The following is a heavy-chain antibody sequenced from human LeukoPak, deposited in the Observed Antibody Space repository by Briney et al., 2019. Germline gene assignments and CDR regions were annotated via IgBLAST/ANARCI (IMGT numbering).Heavy chain of an antibody. CDR1: GASISSYY. V-gene: IGHV4-59*01. CDR3: ARVDYSGYNTRGWFDP. CDR2: ISYSGST. J-gene: IGHJ5*02. D-gene: IGHD5-12*01. Sequence: KSSETLSLTCTVSGASISSYYWSWIRQPPGKGLEWIGYISYSGSTNYNPSLKSRVTISVDTSKNQFSLKLSSVTAADTAVYYCARVDYSGYNTRGWFDPWGQGTLVTVSS.